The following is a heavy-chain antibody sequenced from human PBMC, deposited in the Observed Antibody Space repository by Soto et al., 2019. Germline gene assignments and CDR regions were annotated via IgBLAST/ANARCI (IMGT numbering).Heavy chain of an antibody. Sequence: SETLSLTCTVSGGSISSGGYYWSWIRQHPGKGLEWIGYIYYSGSTYYNPSLKSRVTISVDTSKNQFSLKLSSVTAADTAVYYCARDVVVVAATTYYYYGMDVWGQGTTVTVS. CDR1: GGSISSGGYY. CDR2: IYYSGST. V-gene: IGHV4-31*03. J-gene: IGHJ6*02. CDR3: ARDVVVVAATTYYYYGMDV. D-gene: IGHD2-15*01.